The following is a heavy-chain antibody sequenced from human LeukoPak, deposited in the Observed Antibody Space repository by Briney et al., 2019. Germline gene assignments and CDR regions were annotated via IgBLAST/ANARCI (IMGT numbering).Heavy chain of an antibody. CDR1: GFTFSSYS. CDR2: ISSSSSYI. Sequence: GGSLRLSCAASGFTFSSYSMNWVRQAPGKGLEWVSSISSSSSYIYYADSVKGRFTISRDNAKNSLYLQMNSLRAEDTAVYYCARAGYSGYDFSGAYYYYYYMDVWGKGTTV. J-gene: IGHJ6*03. V-gene: IGHV3-21*01. D-gene: IGHD5-12*01. CDR3: ARAGYSGYDFSGAYYYYYYMDV.